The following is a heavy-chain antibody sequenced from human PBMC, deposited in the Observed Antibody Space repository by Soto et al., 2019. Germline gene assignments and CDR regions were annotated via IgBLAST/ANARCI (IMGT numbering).Heavy chain of an antibody. D-gene: IGHD2-21*02. CDR2: ISGGGGGT. Sequence: GGSLRLSCVGSGFTLTRSGMSWVRQAPGKGLEWVSGISGGGGGTYYADSVRGRFTISRDISKNTVYLQMNGLRAEDTAVYYCAKDVGRWVETFAYWGQGTRVTVSS. J-gene: IGHJ4*02. CDR3: AKDVGRWVETFAY. V-gene: IGHV3-23*01. CDR1: GFTLTRSG.